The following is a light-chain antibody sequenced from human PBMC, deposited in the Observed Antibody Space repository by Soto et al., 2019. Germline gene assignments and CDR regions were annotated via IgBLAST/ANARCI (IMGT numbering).Light chain of an antibody. CDR3: SLYTSSRAYV. Sequence: QSVLTQPPSVSGSPGQSVTISCTGISSDIGSYNRVSWYQQPPGTAPKLMIYEVNNRPSGVPDRFSGSTSGNTASLTISGLQAEDEADYYCSLYTSSRAYVFGIGTKVTVL. CDR2: EVN. J-gene: IGLJ1*01. V-gene: IGLV2-18*01. CDR1: SSDIGSYNR.